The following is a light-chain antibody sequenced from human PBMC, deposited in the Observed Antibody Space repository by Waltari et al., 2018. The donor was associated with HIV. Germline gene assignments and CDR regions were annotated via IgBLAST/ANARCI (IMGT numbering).Light chain of an antibody. CDR2: GVS. CDR1: QSVRSSY. V-gene: IGKV3-20*01. J-gene: IGKJ1*01. Sequence: EIVLTQSPGTLSLSPGERAILSCRASQSVRSSYLAWYQQKTGQAPRLLIYGVSSRATGIPDRFSGSGSGTEFILTISRLEPEDFAVYYCQQYDSPPRTFGQGTKVEIK. CDR3: QQYDSPPRT.